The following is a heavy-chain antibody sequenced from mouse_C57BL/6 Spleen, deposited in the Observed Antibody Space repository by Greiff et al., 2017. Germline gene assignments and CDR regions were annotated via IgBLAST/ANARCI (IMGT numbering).Heavy chain of an antibody. D-gene: IGHD1-1*01. J-gene: IGHJ3*01. CDR2: ISDGGSYT. CDR1: GFNFSSYA. CDR3: ARDRDYYGSKAWFAY. V-gene: IGHV5-4*01. Sequence: EVKLVESGGGLVKPGGSLKLSCAASGFNFSSYAMSWVRQTPEKRLEWVATISDGGSYTYYPDNVKGRFTISRDNAKNNLYLQMSHLKSEDTAMYYCARDRDYYGSKAWFAYWGQGTLVTVSA.